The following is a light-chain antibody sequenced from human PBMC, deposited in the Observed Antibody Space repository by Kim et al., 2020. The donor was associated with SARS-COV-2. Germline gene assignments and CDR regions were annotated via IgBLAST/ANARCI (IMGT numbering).Light chain of an antibody. Sequence: ALGQTVSITCQGDMRRSDYASWYQQKPGQAPVLVIYGKNNRPSGIPDRFSGSSSGNTASLTITGAQAEDEADYYCNSRDSSGNHVVFGGGTQLTVL. CDR1: MRRSDY. J-gene: IGLJ2*01. CDR2: GKN. CDR3: NSRDSSGNHVV. V-gene: IGLV3-19*01.